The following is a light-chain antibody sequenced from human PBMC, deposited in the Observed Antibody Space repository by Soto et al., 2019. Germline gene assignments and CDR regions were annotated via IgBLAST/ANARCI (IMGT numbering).Light chain of an antibody. Sequence: QSVLTQPASVSGSPGQSVTISCTVTGSDVGGYNYVSWYQQHPGKAPKVMIYDVSNRPSGVSNPFSGSKSGNTASLTISGLQAEDEADYYCSSYTSASTPVVFGGGTKLTVL. CDR3: SSYTSASTPVV. CDR2: DVS. V-gene: IGLV2-14*01. J-gene: IGLJ2*01. CDR1: GSDVGGYNY.